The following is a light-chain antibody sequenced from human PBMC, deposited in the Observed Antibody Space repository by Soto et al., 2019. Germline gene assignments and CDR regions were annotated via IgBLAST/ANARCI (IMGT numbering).Light chain of an antibody. Sequence: QSALTQPASVSGSLGQSLTLSCTGSGGEIGAYNYVSWYQQHPGKAPKLIVYGVTHRPSGGSSRFSASKSAYTASLTISALQADDEADYYCSSFTTTYFYVFRPGTKVTVL. CDR3: SSFTTTYFYV. CDR2: GVT. CDR1: GGEIGAYNY. J-gene: IGLJ1*01. V-gene: IGLV2-14*01.